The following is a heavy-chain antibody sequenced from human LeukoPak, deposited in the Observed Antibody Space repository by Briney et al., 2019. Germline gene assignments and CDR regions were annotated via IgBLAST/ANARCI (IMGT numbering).Heavy chain of an antibody. CDR3: ARQPGISRFPCDY. Sequence: SETLSLTCTVSGGSISSSSYYWGWIRQPPGKGLEWIGSIYYSGSTYYNPSLKSRVTISVDTSKNQFSLKLSSVTAADTAVYYCARQPGISRFPCDYWGQGTLVTVSP. CDR1: GGSISSSSYY. J-gene: IGHJ4*02. V-gene: IGHV4-39*01. CDR2: IYYSGST. D-gene: IGHD1-14*01.